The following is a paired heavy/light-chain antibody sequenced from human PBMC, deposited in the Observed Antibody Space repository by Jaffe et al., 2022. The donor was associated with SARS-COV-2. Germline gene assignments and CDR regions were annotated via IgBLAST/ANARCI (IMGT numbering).Heavy chain of an antibody. CDR1: GFTVNIYW. V-gene: IGHV3-74*01. CDR3: GRSLYSSSAGVHY. CDR2: IGADGSRT. Sequence: EVQLVESGGGLVQPGGSLRLSCAASGFTVNIYWMDWVRQAPGKGLVWVSRIGADGSRTTYADSVKGRFTISRDNAKNMLYLQMNSLRAEDTAMYYCGRSLYSSSAGVHYWGQGTLVTVSS. D-gene: IGHD6-6*01. J-gene: IGHJ4*02.
Light chain of an antibody. V-gene: IGLV6-57*01. CDR2: EDN. CDR3: QSYDSSNQV. CDR1: SGSIASNY. Sequence: NFMLTQPHSVSESPGKTVTISCTRSSGSIASNYVQWYQQRPGSSPTTVIYEDNQRPSGVPDRFSGSIDSSANSASLTISGLKTEDEADYYCQSYDSSNQVFGGGTKLTVL. J-gene: IGLJ2*01.